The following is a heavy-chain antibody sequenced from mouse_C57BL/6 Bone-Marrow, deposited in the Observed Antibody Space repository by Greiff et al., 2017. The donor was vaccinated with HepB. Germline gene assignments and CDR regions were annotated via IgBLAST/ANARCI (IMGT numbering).Heavy chain of an antibody. V-gene: IGHV1-63*01. CDR3: AGRRGGYSDARDY. D-gene: IGHD2-3*01. CDR2: IYPGGGYT. J-gene: IGHJ4*01. Sequence: QVQLQQSGAELVRPGTSVKMSCKASGYTFTNYWIGWAKQRPGHGLEWIGDIYPGGGYTNYNEKFKGKATLTADKSSSTAYMQCSSLTSEDSAIYDCAGRRGGYSDARDYWGQGTSVTVSS. CDR1: GYTFTNYW.